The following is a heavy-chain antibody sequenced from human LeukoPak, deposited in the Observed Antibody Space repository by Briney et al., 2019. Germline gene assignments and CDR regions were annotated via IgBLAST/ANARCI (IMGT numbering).Heavy chain of an antibody. J-gene: IGHJ4*02. CDR2: IRYDGSNK. D-gene: IGHD1-7*01. CDR1: GFTFRGYG. V-gene: IGHV3-30*02. CDR3: AKAPPTGTTFSFDY. Sequence: PGGALRLSCASSGFTFRGYGMHWVRQAPGKGLEWVAFIRYDGSNKYYADSVKGPLTISRDNSKNTLYLQMNSLRAEDTAVYYCAKAPPTGTTFSFDYWGQGTLVTVSS.